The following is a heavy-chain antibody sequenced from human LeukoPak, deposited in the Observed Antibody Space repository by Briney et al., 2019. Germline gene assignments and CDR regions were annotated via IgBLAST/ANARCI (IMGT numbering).Heavy chain of an antibody. Sequence: PGGSLRLSCAGPGFMFHDYAIHWVRQAPGKGLERVSLISGDGGSTFYADSVKGRLTISRDNSKNSLYLQMNSLRSDDTALYYCARESESSGWYDYWGQGTLVTVSS. V-gene: IGHV3-43*02. CDR2: ISGDGGST. D-gene: IGHD6-19*01. J-gene: IGHJ4*02. CDR1: GFMFHDYA. CDR3: ARESESSGWYDY.